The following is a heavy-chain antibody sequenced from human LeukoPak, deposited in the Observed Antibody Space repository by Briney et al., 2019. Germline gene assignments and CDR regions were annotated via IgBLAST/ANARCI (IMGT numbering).Heavy chain of an antibody. CDR1: GYTFTSCY. V-gene: IGHV1-18*01. D-gene: IGHD3-22*01. Sequence: GASVKVSCKASGYTFTSCYIHWVRQAPGQGLEWMGWISAYNGNTNYAQKLQGRVTMTTDTSTSTAYMELRSLRSDDTAVYYCARFYYDSSGYYPEGWGQGTLVTVSS. CDR2: ISAYNGNT. CDR3: ARFYYDSSGYYPEG. J-gene: IGHJ1*01.